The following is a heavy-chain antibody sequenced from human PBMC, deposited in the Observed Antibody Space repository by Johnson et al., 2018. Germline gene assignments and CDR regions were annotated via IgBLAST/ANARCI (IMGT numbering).Heavy chain of an antibody. CDR1: GFTFSGSA. D-gene: IGHD3-3*01. J-gene: IGHJ6*03. CDR2: IRSKANSYAT. CDR3: TREKRITIFGVVIIPPGYYYYMDV. V-gene: IGHV3-73*01. Sequence: EVQLVESGGGLVQPGGSLKLSCAASGFTFSGSAMHWVRQASGKGLAWVGRIRSKANSYATASAASVTGRFTISRDDSKNTAYLQMSSLKTEDTAVYYCTREKRITIFGVVIIPPGYYYYMDVWGKGTTVTVSS.